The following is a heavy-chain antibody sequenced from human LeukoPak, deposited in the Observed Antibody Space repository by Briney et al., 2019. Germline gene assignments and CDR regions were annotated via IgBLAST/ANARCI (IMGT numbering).Heavy chain of an antibody. J-gene: IGHJ4*02. CDR3: AKSSSWYYFDY. Sequence: ASVKVSCKASGYRFTSYGISWVRQAPGQSLEWMGWISAYNGNTNYAQKLQGRVTMTTDTSTSTAYMELRSLRSDDTAVYYCAKSSSWYYFDYWGQGTLVTVSS. CDR2: ISAYNGNT. V-gene: IGHV1-18*01. CDR1: GYRFTSYG. D-gene: IGHD6-13*01.